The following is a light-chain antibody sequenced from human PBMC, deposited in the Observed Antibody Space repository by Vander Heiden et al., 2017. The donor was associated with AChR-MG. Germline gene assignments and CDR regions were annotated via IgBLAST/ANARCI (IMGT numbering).Light chain of an antibody. Sequence: DIVMTQSPLSRPVTPGEPASISCRSSQSLLHSNGYNYLDWYVQKPAQSPQLLIYLGSNRASGVPDRFSGSGSGTDFPLKISRVEAEDVGVYYCMQSLQTPRFTFGPGPKVDIE. CDR3: MQSLQTPRFT. V-gene: IGKV2-28*01. CDR1: QSLLHSNGYNY. CDR2: LGS. J-gene: IGKJ3*01.